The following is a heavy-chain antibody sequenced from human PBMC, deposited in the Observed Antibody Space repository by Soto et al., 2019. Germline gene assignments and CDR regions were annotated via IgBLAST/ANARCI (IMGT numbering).Heavy chain of an antibody. D-gene: IGHD6-6*01. Sequence: QVQLQESGPGLVKASQTLSLICSVSGESISSGGYYWSWIRHHPGKGLEWIGYIYDSESAYYHPSSKMRFXXXLXXSKNPFAMKLSPVTAADPAVYYCARASSSSSAADYWGQGTLITVSS. CDR2: IYDSESA. CDR3: ARASSSSSAADY. V-gene: IGHV4-31*03. CDR1: GESISSGGYY. J-gene: IGHJ4*02.